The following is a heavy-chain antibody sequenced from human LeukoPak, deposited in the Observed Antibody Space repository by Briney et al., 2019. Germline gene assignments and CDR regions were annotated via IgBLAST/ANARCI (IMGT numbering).Heavy chain of an antibody. V-gene: IGHV3-49*04. CDR1: GFAFDDFA. Sequence: GGFLRLSCTTSGFAFDDFAMSWVRQPAGKGLEWVGFIRRRAYGGAAEYAASVKGRFIISRDDSKGIAYLQMNSLKTEDTAVYYCSRNGLVDFDYWGQGSRVLVSP. J-gene: IGHJ4*02. CDR3: SRNGLVDFDY. CDR2: IRRRAYGGAA.